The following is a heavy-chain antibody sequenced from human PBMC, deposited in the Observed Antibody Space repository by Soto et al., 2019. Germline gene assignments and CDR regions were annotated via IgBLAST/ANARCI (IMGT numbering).Heavy chain of an antibody. Sequence: LPETLSLTCTVSGGSISSYYWSWIRQPPGKGLEWIGYIYYSGSTNYNPSLKSRVTISVDTSKNQFSLKLSSVTAADTAVYYCARVWVYAFDIWGQGTMVTVSS. CDR2: IYYSGST. D-gene: IGHD6-13*01. CDR1: GGSISSYY. J-gene: IGHJ3*02. CDR3: ARVWVYAFDI. V-gene: IGHV4-59*08.